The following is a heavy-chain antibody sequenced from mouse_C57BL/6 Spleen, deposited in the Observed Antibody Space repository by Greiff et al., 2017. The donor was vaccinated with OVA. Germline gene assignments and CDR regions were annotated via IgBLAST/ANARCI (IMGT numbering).Heavy chain of an antibody. D-gene: IGHD3-2*02. Sequence: QVQLQQPGAELVKPGASVKLSCKASGYTFTSYWMHWVKQRPGQGLEWIGMIHPNSGSTNYNEKFKSKATLTVDKSSSTAYMQLSSLTSEDSAVYYCAKGSSGTDYAMDYWGQGTSVTVSS. CDR3: AKGSSGTDYAMDY. V-gene: IGHV1-64*01. CDR2: IHPNSGST. J-gene: IGHJ4*01. CDR1: GYTFTSYW.